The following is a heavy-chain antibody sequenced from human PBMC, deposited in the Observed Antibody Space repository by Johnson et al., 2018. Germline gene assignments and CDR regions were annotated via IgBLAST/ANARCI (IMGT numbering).Heavy chain of an antibody. CDR2: ISGNGAIT. CDR3: TSDAFDI. CDR1: GFMFSRYG. V-gene: IGHV3-64*07. Sequence: VQLVESGGGLAQPGGSLRLSCAASGFMFSRYGLHWVRQAPWKGLEYVSAISGNGAITYYADSVKGRFTISRDNSKNTLFLQMGSLRVEDTALYYCTSDAFDIWGPGTMVTVSS. J-gene: IGHJ3*02.